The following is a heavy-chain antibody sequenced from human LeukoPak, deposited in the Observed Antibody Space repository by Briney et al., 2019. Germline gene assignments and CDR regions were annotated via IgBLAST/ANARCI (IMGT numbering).Heavy chain of an antibody. V-gene: IGHV3-21*06. CDR3: AREGGLLREGVDP. CDR1: GFTFSDYS. CDR2: IKSNSRNI. Sequence: GSLRLPCAASGFTFSDYSMNWVRQAPGKGREWVSSIKSNSRNIYYADSVKGRFTISRDNAKNSLYLQMNSLRAEDTAIYYCAREGGLLREGVDPWGQGTLVTASS. D-gene: IGHD5/OR15-5a*01. J-gene: IGHJ5*02.